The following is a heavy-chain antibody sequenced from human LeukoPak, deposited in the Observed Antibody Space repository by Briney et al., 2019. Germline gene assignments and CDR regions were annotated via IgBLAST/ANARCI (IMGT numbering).Heavy chain of an antibody. V-gene: IGHV3-48*03. D-gene: IGHD3-10*01. J-gene: IGHJ4*02. CDR2: ITSGGGPA. Sequence: GGSLRLSCAASGFTFSSSEMNWVRQAPGKGLEWVSYITSGGGPAYYADSVKGRFTISRDNARNSLFLQMNGLRAEDTAVYYCARDQRWFGELDFLGQGTLVTVSS. CDR3: ARDQRWFGELDF. CDR1: GFTFSSSE.